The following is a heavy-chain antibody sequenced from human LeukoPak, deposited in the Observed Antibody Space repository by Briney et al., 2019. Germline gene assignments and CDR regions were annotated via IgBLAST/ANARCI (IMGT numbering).Heavy chain of an antibody. Sequence: GRSLRLSCAASGFTFSSYAMHWVRQAPGKGLEWVSSISSSSSYIYYADSVKGRFTISRDNAKNSLYLQMNSLRAEDMALYYCAKGPYSSPAYFDYWGQGTLVTVSS. V-gene: IGHV3-21*04. CDR2: ISSSSSYI. D-gene: IGHD6-13*01. CDR3: AKGPYSSPAYFDY. J-gene: IGHJ4*02. CDR1: GFTFSSYA.